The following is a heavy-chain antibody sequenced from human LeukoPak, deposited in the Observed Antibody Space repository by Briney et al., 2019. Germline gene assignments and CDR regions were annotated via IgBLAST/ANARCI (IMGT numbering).Heavy chain of an antibody. Sequence: PGGSLRLSCAASGFTFSSYAMSWVRQAPGKGLEWVSAISGSGGSTYYADSVKGRFTTSRDNSKNTLYLQMNSLRAEDTAVYYCAKTAYDSSGYYNGFDYWGQGTLVTVSS. CDR1: GFTFSSYA. D-gene: IGHD3-22*01. CDR2: ISGSGGST. CDR3: AKTAYDSSGYYNGFDY. V-gene: IGHV3-23*01. J-gene: IGHJ4*02.